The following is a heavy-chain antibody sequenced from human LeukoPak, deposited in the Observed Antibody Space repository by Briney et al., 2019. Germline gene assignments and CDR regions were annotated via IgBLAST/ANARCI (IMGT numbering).Heavy chain of an antibody. CDR3: ARAYYGSGSYKRVFDY. J-gene: IGHJ4*02. D-gene: IGHD3-10*01. Sequence: ASVKVSCQASGYTFTSYYMHWVRQAPGQGLEWMGIINPSGGSTSYAQKFQGRVTMTRDTSTSTVYMELSSLRSEDTAVYYCARAYYGSGSYKRVFDYWGQGTLVTVSS. CDR2: INPSGGST. CDR1: GYTFTSYY. V-gene: IGHV1-46*01.